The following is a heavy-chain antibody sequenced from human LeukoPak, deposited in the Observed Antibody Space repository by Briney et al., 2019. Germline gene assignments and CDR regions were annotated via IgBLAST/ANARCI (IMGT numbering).Heavy chain of an antibody. CDR2: ITGSGGRT. J-gene: IGHJ4*02. CDR3: ANGDCSSTSCYQSPLGN. Sequence: PGASLRLSCAASGFTFSSYAMNWVRQAPGEGLEWVSGITGSGGRTYYADSVKGRFTISRDNSKNTVFLQMNSLRAEDTAIYYCANGDCSSTSCYQSPLGNWGQGTLVTVSS. V-gene: IGHV3-23*01. D-gene: IGHD2-2*01. CDR1: GFTFSSYA.